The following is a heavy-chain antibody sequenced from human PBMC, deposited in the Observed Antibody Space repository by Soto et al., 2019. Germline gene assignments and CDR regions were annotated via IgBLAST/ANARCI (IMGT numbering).Heavy chain of an antibody. CDR2: IYYSGST. CDR3: ARGGGYDQYYYYYGMDV. Sequence: SETLSLTCTVSGGSISSGGYYWSWIRQHPGKGLEWIGYIYYSGSTYYNPSLKSRVTISVDTSKNQFSLKLSSVTAADTAVYYCARGGGYDQYYYYYGMDVWGQGTTVTVSS. V-gene: IGHV4-31*03. D-gene: IGHD5-12*01. CDR1: GGSISSGGYY. J-gene: IGHJ6*02.